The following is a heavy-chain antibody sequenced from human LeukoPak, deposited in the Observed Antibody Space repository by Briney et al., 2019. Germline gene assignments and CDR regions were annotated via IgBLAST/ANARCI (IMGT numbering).Heavy chain of an antibody. J-gene: IGHJ5*02. CDR3: TRRFGVNSWWFDP. D-gene: IGHD3-10*01. Sequence: QPGGSLRLSCEASGITFSGSAMHWVRQAPGKGLEWVGRIRRNRDNYATAYAASVKGRFTISRDDLKDTAYLQMSSLKTEDTAVYYCTRRFGVNSWWFDPWGQRTLVTVSS. CDR1: GITFSGSA. V-gene: IGHV3-73*01. CDR2: IRRNRDNYAT.